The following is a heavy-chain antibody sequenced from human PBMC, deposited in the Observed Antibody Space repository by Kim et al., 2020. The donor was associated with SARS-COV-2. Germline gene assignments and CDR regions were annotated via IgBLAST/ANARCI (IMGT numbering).Heavy chain of an antibody. CDR3: ARGPYGSDYGIGV. Sequence: SETLSLTCTVSGGSISTYYWSWIRQPAGKGLEWVGRIYASGITNYNPSLKSRLIMSLDTSKNQLFLKLNSVTAAATAVFFCARGPYGSDYGIGVWGQGTTVCVSS. CDR1: GGSISTYY. J-gene: IGHJ6*02. V-gene: IGHV4-4*07. D-gene: IGHD3-10*01. CDR2: IYASGIT.